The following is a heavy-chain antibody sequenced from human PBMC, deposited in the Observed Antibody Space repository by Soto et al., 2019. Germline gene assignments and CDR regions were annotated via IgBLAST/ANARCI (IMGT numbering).Heavy chain of an antibody. D-gene: IGHD3-10*01. J-gene: IGHJ5*01. CDR3: VVFTATNNWSDX. CDR1: EDSVTNVFY. CDR2: VYPSGNT. Sequence: SETLSLSFTVSEDSVTNVFYWGWIRQSAGHGLEWLWTVYPSGNTYYNPSVRGRVSMSIDPSNNQFSLSLTSVTAADTARYFCVVFTATNNWSDXWGQGTLVTVS. V-gene: IGHV4-38-2*02.